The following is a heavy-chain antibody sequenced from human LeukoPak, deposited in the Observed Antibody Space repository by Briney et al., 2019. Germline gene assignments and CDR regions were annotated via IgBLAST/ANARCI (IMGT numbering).Heavy chain of an antibody. CDR1: GYTFTGYY. J-gene: IGHJ6*02. CDR3: ARERTDFWSGSDYYGMDV. Sequence: ASVKVSCKASGYTFTGYYMHWVRQAPGQGLEWMGWTNTNSGGTNYAQKFQGRVTMARDTSISTAYMELSRLRSDDTAVYYCARERTDFWSGSDYYGMDVWGQGTTVTVSS. D-gene: IGHD3-3*01. CDR2: TNTNSGGT. V-gene: IGHV1-2*02.